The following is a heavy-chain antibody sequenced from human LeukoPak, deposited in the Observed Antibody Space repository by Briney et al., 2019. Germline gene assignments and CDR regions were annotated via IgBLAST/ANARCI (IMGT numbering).Heavy chain of an antibody. D-gene: IGHD3-22*01. V-gene: IGHV3-30*03. CDR1: GFTFSSYG. CDR3: AREEYYDSSGYYYGPTGAFYY. J-gene: IGHJ4*02. Sequence: PGGSLRLSCAASGFTFSSYGMHWVRQAPGKGLEWVAVISYDGSNKYYADSVKGRFTISRDNSKNTLYLQMNSLRAEDTAVYYCAREEYYDSSGYYYGPTGAFYYWGQGTLVTVSS. CDR2: ISYDGSNK.